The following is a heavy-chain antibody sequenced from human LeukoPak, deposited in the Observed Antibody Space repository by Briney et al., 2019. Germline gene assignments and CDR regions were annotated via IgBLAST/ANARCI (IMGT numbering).Heavy chain of an antibody. J-gene: IGHJ4*02. D-gene: IGHD2-21*02. V-gene: IGHV3-74*01. CDR3: ARGCRGGDCYSDY. CDR1: GFTFSSYW. Sequence: GGSLRLSCAASGFTFSSYWMHWVRQAPGKGLVWVSRINSDGSSTSYADSVKGRFTISRDNAKNTLYLQMNRLRAEDTAVYYCARGCRGGDCYSDYWGQGTLVTVSS. CDR2: INSDGSST.